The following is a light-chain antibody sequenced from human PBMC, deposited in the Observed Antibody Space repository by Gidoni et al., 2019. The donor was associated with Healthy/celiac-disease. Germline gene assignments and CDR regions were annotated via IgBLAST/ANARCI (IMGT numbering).Light chain of an antibody. J-gene: IGKJ2*01. V-gene: IGKV4-1*01. Sequence: VLTNSPDPLPLPLGQGATITCKSSLTVLSSSNNKNYLAWYQQKPGQTPKLLIYRASTRESGVSDRFSGSGSGTDFTLTISSLQAEDVAAYYCQQYYSPPRTFGQGTKLDIK. CDR3: QQYYSPPRT. CDR1: LTVLSSSNNKNY. CDR2: RAS.